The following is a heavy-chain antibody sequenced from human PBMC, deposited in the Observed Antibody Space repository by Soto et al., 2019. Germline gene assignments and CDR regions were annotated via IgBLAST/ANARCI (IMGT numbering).Heavy chain of an antibody. Sequence: GGSLCLSCEASGFLFNNAWMSWVRQPPGKGLEWVGRIKRKTDGATTDYAPTVRGRFTSSRDDAKNTLYLQMNSLKTEDTAVYFCSTDSYDFVWGSYRFLQYRGQGTLVTVSS. CDR1: GFLFNNAW. D-gene: IGHD3-16*02. CDR2: IKRKTDGATT. V-gene: IGHV3-15*01. J-gene: IGHJ4*02. CDR3: STDSYDFVWGSYRFLQY.